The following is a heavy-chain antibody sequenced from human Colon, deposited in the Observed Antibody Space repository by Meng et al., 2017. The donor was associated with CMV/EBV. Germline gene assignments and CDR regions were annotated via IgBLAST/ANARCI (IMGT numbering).Heavy chain of an antibody. Sequence: SETLSLTCTVSGASVGSGTFYWNWVRQPPGKGPEWIGYISHNGVTHSNPSLKSRVSLSMDPSKNRFSLNLGSVTAADTAVYYCARENGAGVRHHDSGGYLTSTYYYYGMDVWGQGTTVTVSS. CDR2: ISHNGVT. CDR3: ARENGAGVRHHDSGGYLTSTYYYYGMDV. D-gene: IGHD3-22*01. V-gene: IGHV4-61*01. J-gene: IGHJ6*02. CDR1: GASVGSGTFY.